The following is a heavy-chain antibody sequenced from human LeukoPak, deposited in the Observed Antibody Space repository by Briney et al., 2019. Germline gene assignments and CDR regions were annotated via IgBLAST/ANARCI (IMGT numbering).Heavy chain of an antibody. CDR1: GFTLGDHQ. V-gene: IGHV3-11*05. J-gene: IGHJ6*02. CDR2: ISFGSKST. Sequence: PGGFRRSSSAPAGFTLGDHQSSWVGQAPGKGLEWLSYISFGSKSTYYPDSVKGRFTISRDDAKNSLYLQINSLRADDTAVYYCARGHFGLDVWGRGTTVIVSS. CDR3: ARGHFGLDV.